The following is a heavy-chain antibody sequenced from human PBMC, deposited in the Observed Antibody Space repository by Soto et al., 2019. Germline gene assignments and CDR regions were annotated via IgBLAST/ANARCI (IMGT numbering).Heavy chain of an antibody. Sequence: PSETLSLTCAVSGGSISSGGYSWSWIRQPPGKGLEWIGYIYHSGSTYYNPSLKGRFTISRDNSNNTLYLQMDSLRAEDTAVYYCAKGVVVATTYFQHWGQGTLVTVSS. CDR2: IYHSGST. J-gene: IGHJ1*01. D-gene: IGHD2-15*01. V-gene: IGHV4-30-2*02. CDR3: AKGVVVATTYFQH. CDR1: GGSISSGGYS.